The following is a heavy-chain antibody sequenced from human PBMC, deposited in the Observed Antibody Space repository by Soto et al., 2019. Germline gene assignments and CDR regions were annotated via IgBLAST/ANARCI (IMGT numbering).Heavy chain of an antibody. V-gene: IGHV4-34*01. CDR2: INHSGST. CDR1: GGSFSGYY. J-gene: IGHJ4*02. Sequence: SETLSLTCAVYGGSFSGYYWSWIRQPPGKGLEWIGEINHSGSTNYNPSLKSRVTISVDTSKNQFSLKLSSVTAADTAVYYCAREPLLRYFDWLLSGPLFDYWGQGTLVTVS. D-gene: IGHD3-9*01. CDR3: AREPLLRYFDWLLSGPLFDY.